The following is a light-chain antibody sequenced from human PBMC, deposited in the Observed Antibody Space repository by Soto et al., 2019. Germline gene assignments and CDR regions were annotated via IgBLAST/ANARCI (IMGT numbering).Light chain of an antibody. CDR1: QTISNM. V-gene: IGKV3-15*01. J-gene: IGKJ4*01. Sequence: EVVMTQSPPTLSVSPGDKVSLSCRANQTISNMLAWYQQKPGQAPRLLIYDASTRATGIPARFSGSGSGTDFTLTISRLEPEDFVVYYCQQYGSSPPLTFGGGTKVDIK. CDR2: DAS. CDR3: QQYGSSPPLT.